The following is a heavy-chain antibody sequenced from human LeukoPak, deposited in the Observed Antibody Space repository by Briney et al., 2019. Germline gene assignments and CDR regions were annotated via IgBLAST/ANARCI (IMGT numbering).Heavy chain of an antibody. CDR1: GFTLSSYA. V-gene: IGHV3-48*03. CDR2: ISSSGSTI. J-gene: IGHJ6*04. Sequence: GGSLRLSCAASGFTLSSYAMSWVRQAPGKGLAWVSYISSSGSTIYYADSVKGRSTISRDNAKNSLHLQMNSLNAEDTAVYYLAELRITMIGCVWGKGATVTISS. D-gene: IGHD3-10*02. CDR3: AELRITMIGCV.